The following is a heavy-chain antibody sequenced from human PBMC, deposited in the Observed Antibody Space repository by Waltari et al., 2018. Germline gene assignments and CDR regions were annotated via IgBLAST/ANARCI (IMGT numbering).Heavy chain of an antibody. V-gene: IGHV4-59*01. Sequence: QVQLQESGPGLVKPSETLSLTCTVSGGSISSYYWSWIRQPPGKGLEWIGYIYYSGSTNYNPSLKSRVTISVDTSKNQFSLKLSSVTAADTAVYYCASAVAVAGSDFDYWGQGTLVTVSS. J-gene: IGHJ4*02. CDR2: IYYSGST. D-gene: IGHD6-19*01. CDR1: GGSISSYY. CDR3: ASAVAVAGSDFDY.